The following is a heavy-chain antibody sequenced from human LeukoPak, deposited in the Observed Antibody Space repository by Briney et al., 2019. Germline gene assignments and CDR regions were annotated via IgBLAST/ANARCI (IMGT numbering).Heavy chain of an antibody. CDR1: GFTVSSNY. Sequence: GGSLRLSCAASGFTVSSNYMGWVRQAPGKGLEWVSVIYSGGSTYYADSVKGRFTISRDDSKNTLYLQMNSLRAEDTAVYYCAKDLGQWELLWGFDYWGQGTLVTVSS. CDR3: AKDLGQWELLWGFDY. J-gene: IGHJ4*02. V-gene: IGHV3-53*01. D-gene: IGHD1-26*01. CDR2: IYSGGST.